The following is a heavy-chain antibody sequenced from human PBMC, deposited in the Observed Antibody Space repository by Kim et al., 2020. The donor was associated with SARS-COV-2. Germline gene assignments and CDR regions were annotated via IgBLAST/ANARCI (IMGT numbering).Heavy chain of an antibody. Sequence: GGSLRLSCAASGFSFSTYWMHWVRQVPGKGLMSVARISKDGTATDYADSVRGRFTISRDNAKNTLYLHMSSLRAEDTAVYYCAGYHGTQSYSTDQWGQGT. V-gene: IGHV3-74*01. CDR2: ISKDGTAT. CDR1: GFSFSTYW. D-gene: IGHD3-3*01. CDR3: AGYHGTQSYSTDQ. J-gene: IGHJ4*02.